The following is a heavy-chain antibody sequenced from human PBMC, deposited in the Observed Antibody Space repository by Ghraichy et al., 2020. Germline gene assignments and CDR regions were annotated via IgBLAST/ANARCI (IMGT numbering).Heavy chain of an antibody. V-gene: IGHV3-7*05. CDR2: IKQDGSEK. D-gene: IGHD2-2*01. CDR3: ARFDIVVVPAAIGGTQVGDY. Sequence: GGSLRLSCAASGFTFSSYWMSWVRQAPGKGLEWVANIKQDGSEKYYVDSVKGRFTISRDNAKNSLYLQMNSLRAEDTAVYYCARFDIVVVPAAIGGTQVGDYWGQGTLVTVSS. J-gene: IGHJ4*02. CDR1: GFTFSSYW.